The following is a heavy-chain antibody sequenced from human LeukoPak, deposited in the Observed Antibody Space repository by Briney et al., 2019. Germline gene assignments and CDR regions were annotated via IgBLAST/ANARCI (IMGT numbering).Heavy chain of an antibody. Sequence: GASVTVSRKASGYSFNNYGISWVRQAPGQGLEWMGWISVYNGDTKFAQKFQGRVTITTDKSTTTASMELRSLRSDDTAVYFCAREYYYDTSGYYSAYYNYGMDVWGQGTTVTVSS. J-gene: IGHJ6*02. CDR3: AREYYYDTSGYYSAYYNYGMDV. V-gene: IGHV1-18*01. CDR1: GYSFNNYG. D-gene: IGHD3-22*01. CDR2: ISVYNGDT.